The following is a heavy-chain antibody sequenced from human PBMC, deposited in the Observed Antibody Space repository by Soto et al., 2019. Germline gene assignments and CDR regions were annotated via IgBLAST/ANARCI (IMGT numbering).Heavy chain of an antibody. CDR2: IYYSGST. V-gene: IGHV4-59*01. CDR3: ARATIAYDFWSGYPPDYYYYGMDV. CDR1: GGSISSYY. J-gene: IGHJ6*02. D-gene: IGHD3-3*01. Sequence: SETLSLTCTVSGGSISSYYWSWIRQPPGKGLEWTGYIYYSGSTNYNPSLKSRVTISVDTSKNQFSLKLSSVTAADTAVYYCARATIAYDFWSGYPPDYYYYGMDVWGQGTTVTVYS.